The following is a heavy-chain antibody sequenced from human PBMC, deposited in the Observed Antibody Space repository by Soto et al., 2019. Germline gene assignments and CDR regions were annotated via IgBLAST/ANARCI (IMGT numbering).Heavy chain of an antibody. Sequence: EVQLVESGGGLVQPGGSLRLSCAASGFTFSSYSMNWVRQAPGKGLAWVSYISSSSSTIYYADSVKGRFTISRDNAKKSLYRQMNSLTDEDRAVYYYARDDGAGYYYDGTDVWGQGTTVTVSS. CDR1: GFTFSSYS. V-gene: IGHV3-48*02. D-gene: IGHD6-19*01. J-gene: IGHJ6*02. CDR2: ISSSSSTI. CDR3: ARDDGAGYYYDGTDV.